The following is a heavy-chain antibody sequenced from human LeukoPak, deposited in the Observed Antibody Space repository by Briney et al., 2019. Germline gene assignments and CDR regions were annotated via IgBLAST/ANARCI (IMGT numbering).Heavy chain of an antibody. Sequence: GGSLRLSCAVSGFTVSSSYMSWVRQAPEGKGLEWVSVIYSDGSTYCADSVKGRFTISRDNSKNMLYLQMNSLRAEDTALYYCTREAGATDYWGQGTLVTVSS. CDR2: IYSDGST. CDR3: TREAGATDY. V-gene: IGHV3-66*01. D-gene: IGHD1-26*01. J-gene: IGHJ4*02. CDR1: GFTVSSSY.